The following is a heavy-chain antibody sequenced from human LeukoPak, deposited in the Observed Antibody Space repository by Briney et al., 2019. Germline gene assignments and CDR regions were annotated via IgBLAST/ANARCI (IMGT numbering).Heavy chain of an antibody. CDR3: AKDLFVELWPQTRAFDI. CDR1: GFTVSSNY. J-gene: IGHJ3*02. D-gene: IGHD5-18*01. Sequence: GGSLRLSCAASGFTVSSNYMSWVRQAPGKGLEWVSVIYSGGSTYYADSVKGRFTISRDNSKNTLYLQMNSLRAEDTAVYYCAKDLFVELWPQTRAFDIWGQGTMVTVSS. CDR2: IYSGGST. V-gene: IGHV3-53*01.